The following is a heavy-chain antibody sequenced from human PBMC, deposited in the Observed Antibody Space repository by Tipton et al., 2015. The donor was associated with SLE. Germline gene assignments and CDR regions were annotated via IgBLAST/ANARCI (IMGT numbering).Heavy chain of an antibody. Sequence: SLRLSCAASGFTFSSYGMHWVRQAPGKGLEWVAVISYDGSNKYYADSVKGRFTISRDNSKNTLYLQMNSLRAEDTAVYYCARPGLSGSGYYSPFDYWGQGTLVTVSS. CDR2: ISYDGSNK. V-gene: IGHV3-30*03. CDR3: ARPGLSGSGYYSPFDY. CDR1: GFTFSSYG. J-gene: IGHJ4*02. D-gene: IGHD3-22*01.